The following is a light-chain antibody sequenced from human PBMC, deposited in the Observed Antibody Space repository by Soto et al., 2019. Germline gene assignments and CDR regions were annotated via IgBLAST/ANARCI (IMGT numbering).Light chain of an antibody. CDR1: SSDVGGYNY. J-gene: IGLJ2*01. Sequence: QSVLSQSASVSGSPGQSITIPCTGTSSDVGGYNYVSWYQQYPGKAPTLAIYEVSNRPSAVSNRFSGSKSGKTASLIISGLQAADEAEYYCSSYTSTGHVVFGGGTKVTVL. CDR3: SSYTSTGHVV. CDR2: EVS. V-gene: IGLV2-14*01.